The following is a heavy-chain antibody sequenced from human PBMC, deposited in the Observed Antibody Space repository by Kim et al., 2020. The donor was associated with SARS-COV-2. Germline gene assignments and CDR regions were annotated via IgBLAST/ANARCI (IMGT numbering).Heavy chain of an antibody. CDR1: GFNFSAHS. CDR3: LAEIGSRSFDH. Sequence: GGSLRLSCAASGFNFSAHSLHWVSQAPGTGLEWVALIAYDGSHISYPDSVKGRFIISRDNTKSTLYLQMNSLRPEDTAVYYCLAEIGSRSFDHWGQGTLVTVSS. CDR2: IAYDGSHI. V-gene: IGHV3-30*04. J-gene: IGHJ4*02. D-gene: IGHD3-10*01.